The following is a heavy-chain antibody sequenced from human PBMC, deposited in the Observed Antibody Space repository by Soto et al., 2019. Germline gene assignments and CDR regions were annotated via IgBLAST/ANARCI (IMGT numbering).Heavy chain of an antibody. CDR3: ARHVSYTMVRGVRGRYFDY. CDR2: IYYRGST. Sequence: QLQLQESGPGLVKPSETLSLTCTVSGGSISSSSYYWGWIRQPPGKGLEWIGSIYYRGSTYYNPSLKSRVTISVDTSKNQFSLKLSSVTAADTAVYYCARHVSYTMVRGVRGRYFDYWGQGTLVTVSS. D-gene: IGHD3-10*01. J-gene: IGHJ4*02. V-gene: IGHV4-39*01. CDR1: GGSISSSSYY.